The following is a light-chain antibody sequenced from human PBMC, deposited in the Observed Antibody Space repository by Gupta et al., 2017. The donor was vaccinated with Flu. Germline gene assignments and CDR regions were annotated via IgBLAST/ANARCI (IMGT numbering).Light chain of an antibody. V-gene: IGKV3-15*01. Sequence: EIVMTQSPATLSVSPGERATRSCRASETISSNLARYQHKPGQAPRLLISGASTSATGIPGRFSGSGAAYEFTLTSIGPQHEDFALYYRRQDDHSYTFGGGSKLEIK. J-gene: IGKJ4*01. CDR3: RQDDHSYT. CDR2: GAS. CDR1: ETISSN.